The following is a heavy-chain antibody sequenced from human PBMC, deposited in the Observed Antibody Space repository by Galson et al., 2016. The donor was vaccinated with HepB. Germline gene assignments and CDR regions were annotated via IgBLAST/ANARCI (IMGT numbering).Heavy chain of an antibody. J-gene: IGHJ5*02. Sequence: CAISGDSVSSHSAAWNWIRQSPSRGLEWLGRTYYRSKWYNDYAVSVESRLTIKPDTSKNQFSLQLNSVTPEDTAVYYCAHEPASGATGYWFNPWGQGTLVTVSS. D-gene: IGHD3-9*01. CDR3: AHEPASGATGYWFNP. CDR1: GDSVSSHSAA. V-gene: IGHV6-1*01. CDR2: TYYRSKWYN.